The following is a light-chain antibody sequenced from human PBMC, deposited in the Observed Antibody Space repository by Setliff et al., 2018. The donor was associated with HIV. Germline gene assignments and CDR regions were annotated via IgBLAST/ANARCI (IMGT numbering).Light chain of an antibody. Sequence: QSALTQPASVSGSPGQSITIPCTGTSGDIGHYNYVSWYQQHPGKAPKLVIFDVNDRPSGVSPRFSGSKSGNTASLTISGLQTEDEADFYCSSYTGSATPWIFGTGTKVTV. CDR2: DVN. CDR3: SSYTGSATPWI. CDR1: SGDIGHYNY. J-gene: IGLJ1*01. V-gene: IGLV2-14*03.